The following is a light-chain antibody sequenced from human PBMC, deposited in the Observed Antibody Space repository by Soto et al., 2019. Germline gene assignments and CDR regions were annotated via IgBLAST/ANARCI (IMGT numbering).Light chain of an antibody. CDR3: QQYGSSPDT. J-gene: IGKJ5*01. CDR1: QSVRDNY. Sequence: EIVLTQSPGTLPLSPGERATLSYRASQSVRDNYLAWYQQKPGQAPRLLIYGASSRATGIPDRFSGSGSGTDFTLTISRLEPEDFAVYYCQQYGSSPDTFGQGTRLEIK. V-gene: IGKV3-20*01. CDR2: GAS.